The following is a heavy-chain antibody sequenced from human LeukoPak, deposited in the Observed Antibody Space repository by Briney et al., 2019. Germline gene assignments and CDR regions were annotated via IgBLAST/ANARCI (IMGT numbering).Heavy chain of an antibody. CDR1: GGSISSSSYY. J-gene: IGHJ3*02. Sequence: PSETLSLTCTVSGGSISSSSYYWGWIRQPPGKGLEWIGSIYYSGSTYYNPSLKSRVTISVDTSKNQFSLKLSSVTAADTAVYYCAREVVPPYAFDIWGQGTMVTVSS. CDR2: IYYSGST. CDR3: AREVVPPYAFDI. D-gene: IGHD2-15*01. V-gene: IGHV4-39*02.